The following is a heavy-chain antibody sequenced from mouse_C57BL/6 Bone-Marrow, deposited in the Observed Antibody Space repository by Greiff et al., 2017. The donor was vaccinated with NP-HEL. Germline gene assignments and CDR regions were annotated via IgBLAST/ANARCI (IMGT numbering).Heavy chain of an antibody. CDR1: GSYINDAY. Sequence: VHVKQSGAELVRPGASVKLSCTASGSYINDAYMHWVKQRPEQGLEWIGRIDPENGDPDYDSKFQGKATITADTSSNTAYLQLSSLTSEDTAVYYGTTGSSSYWYIDVWGTGTTVTVSS. V-gene: IGHV14-4*01. CDR3: TTGSSSYWYIDV. J-gene: IGHJ1*03. CDR2: IDPENGDP.